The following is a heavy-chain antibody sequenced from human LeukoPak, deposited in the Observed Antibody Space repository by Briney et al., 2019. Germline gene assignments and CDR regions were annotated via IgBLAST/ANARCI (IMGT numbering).Heavy chain of an antibody. V-gene: IGHV1-69*01. CDR2: IFPIFGTA. J-gene: IGHJ5*02. D-gene: IGHD3-9*01. CDR1: GGTFSSYA. CDR3: AREGYDILTGYHYGQNWFDP. Sequence: SVKVSCKASGGTFSSYAISWVRQAPGQGLEWMGGIFPIFGTANYAQKFQGRVTITADESTSTAYMELSSLRSEDTAVYYCAREGYDILTGYHYGQNWFDPWGQGTLVTVSS.